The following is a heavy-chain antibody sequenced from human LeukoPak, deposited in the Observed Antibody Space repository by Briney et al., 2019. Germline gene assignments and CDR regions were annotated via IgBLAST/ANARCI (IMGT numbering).Heavy chain of an antibody. J-gene: IGHJ6*02. D-gene: IGHD3-22*01. CDR1: GYTFTSYG. CDR3: ARDGAYYYDSSGYYLPHYYYGMDV. V-gene: IGHV1-18*01. CDR2: ISAYNGNT. Sequence: ASVKVSCTASGYTFTSYGISWVRQAPGQGLEWMGWISAYNGNTNYAQKLQGRVTMTTDTSTSTAYMELRSLRSDDTAVYYCARDGAYYYDSSGYYLPHYYYGMDVWGQGTTVTVSS.